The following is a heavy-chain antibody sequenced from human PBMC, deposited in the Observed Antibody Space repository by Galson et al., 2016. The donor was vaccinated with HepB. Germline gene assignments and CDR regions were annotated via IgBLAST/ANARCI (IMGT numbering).Heavy chain of an antibody. CDR3: ARFTQEWLDRVYYFDY. V-gene: IGHV3-23*01. CDR1: GFTFSGYY. J-gene: IGHJ4*02. Sequence: SLRLSCAASGFTFSGYYMSWIRQAPGKGLEWVSAISGDGGSTYYAGSVQGRFTSSRDRSTNTMYLQMNSLRTDDTAVYYCARFTQEWLDRVYYFDYWGQGTLVTVSS. D-gene: IGHD5-12*01. CDR2: ISGDGGST.